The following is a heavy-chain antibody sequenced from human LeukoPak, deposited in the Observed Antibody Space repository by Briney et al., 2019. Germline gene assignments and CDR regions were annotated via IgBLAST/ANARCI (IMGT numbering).Heavy chain of an antibody. CDR1: GFTFDDYG. Sequence: GGSLRLSCAASGFTFDDYGMSWVRQAPGKGLEWVGRIKSKTDGGTTDYAAPVKGRFTISRDDSKNTLYLQMNSLKTEDTAVYYCTTVTVGSSSWGDYYYYYMDVWGKGTTVTVSS. CDR3: TTVTVGSSSWGDYYYYYMDV. J-gene: IGHJ6*03. CDR2: IKSKTDGGTT. D-gene: IGHD6-13*01. V-gene: IGHV3-15*01.